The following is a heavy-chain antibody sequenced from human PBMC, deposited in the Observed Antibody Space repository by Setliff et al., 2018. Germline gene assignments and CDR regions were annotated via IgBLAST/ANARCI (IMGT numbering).Heavy chain of an antibody. Sequence: VKVSCKVSGYTLTELSMHWVRQAPGRGLEWMGGFDPEDGETIYAQKFQGRVTMTEDTSTDTAYMELSSLRSEDAAVYYCATVDIVATITGGYYFDYWGQGTLVTVSS. CDR3: ATVDIVATITGGYYFDY. CDR1: GYTLTELS. V-gene: IGHV1-24*01. D-gene: IGHD5-12*01. CDR2: FDPEDGET. J-gene: IGHJ4*02.